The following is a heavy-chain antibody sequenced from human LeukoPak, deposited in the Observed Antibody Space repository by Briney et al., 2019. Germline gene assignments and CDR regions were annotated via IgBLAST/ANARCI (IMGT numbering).Heavy chain of an antibody. D-gene: IGHD1-26*01. CDR2: INSDGSST. J-gene: IGHJ4*02. V-gene: IGHV3-74*01. CDR3: ARIIVGATTDSDFDY. Sequence: PGGSLRLSCAASGFTFSNYWMHWVRQVPGKGLVWVSRINSDGSSTNYADSVKGRFTISRDNAKNTLYLQMNSLRAEDTAVCYCARIIVGATTDSDFDYWGQGTLVTVSS. CDR1: GFTFSNYW.